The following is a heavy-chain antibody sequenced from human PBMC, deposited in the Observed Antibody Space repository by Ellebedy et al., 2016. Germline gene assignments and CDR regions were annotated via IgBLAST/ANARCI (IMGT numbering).Heavy chain of an antibody. J-gene: IGHJ4*02. V-gene: IGHV1-18*01. CDR2: ISAYNGNT. D-gene: IGHD6-19*01. CDR3: AREREYSSGWGWGY. CDR1: GYTFTSYG. Sequence: ASVKVSCXASGYTFTSYGISWVRQAPGQGLEWMGWISAYNGNTNYAQKLQGRVTMTTDTSTSTAYMELRSLRSDDTAVYYCAREREYSSGWGWGYWGQGTLVTVSS.